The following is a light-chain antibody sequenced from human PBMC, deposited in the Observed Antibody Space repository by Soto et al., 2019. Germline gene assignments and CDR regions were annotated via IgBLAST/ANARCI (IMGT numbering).Light chain of an antibody. CDR3: QQSYSTPPT. V-gene: IGKV1-39*01. CDR2: AAS. Sequence: DIQMTQSPSSLSASVGDRVTITCRASQSISTHLNWYQQKPGKAPNLLIYAASSLQSGVTSRFSGSGSGTDFTLTISSLQPEDFATYYCQQSYSTPPTFGQGTKV. CDR1: QSISTH. J-gene: IGKJ1*01.